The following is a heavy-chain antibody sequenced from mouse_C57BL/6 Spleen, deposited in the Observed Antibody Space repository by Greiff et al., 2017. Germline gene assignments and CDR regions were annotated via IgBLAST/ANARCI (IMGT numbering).Heavy chain of an antibody. J-gene: IGHJ2*01. CDR1: GYTFTSYW. CDR2: IDPSDSYT. V-gene: IGHV1-69*01. Sequence: QVQLQQSGAELVMPGASVKLSCKASGYTFTSYWMHWVKQRPGQGLEWIGEIDPSDSYTNYNQKFKGKSTLTVDKSSSTAYMQLSSLTSEDSAVYYCARGANWAFFDYWGQGTTLTVSS. CDR3: ARGANWAFFDY. D-gene: IGHD4-1*01.